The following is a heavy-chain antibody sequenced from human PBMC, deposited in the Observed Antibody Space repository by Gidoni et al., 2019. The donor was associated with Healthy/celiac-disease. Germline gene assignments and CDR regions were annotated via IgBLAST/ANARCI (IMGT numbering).Heavy chain of an antibody. Sequence: VQVVESGGGGVQPGRSIRLYCAVAGFTLSTEAMHWVRQAPGKGLEWGAVISYDGSNKYYADSVKGRFTISRDNYKNTVYLQMNSLRAEDTAVYYCARAQTNYIVLVVAALYWGQGTLVTVSS. CDR1: GFTLSTEA. CDR2: ISYDGSNK. CDR3: ARAQTNYIVLVVAALY. V-gene: IGHV3-30*04. D-gene: IGHD2-15*01. J-gene: IGHJ4*02.